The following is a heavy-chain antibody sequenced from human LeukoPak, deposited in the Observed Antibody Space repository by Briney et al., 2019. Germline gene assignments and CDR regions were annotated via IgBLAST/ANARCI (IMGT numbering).Heavy chain of an antibody. CDR2: IYYSGST. J-gene: IGHJ4*02. CDR1: GGSISSYY. V-gene: IGHV4-39*07. CDR3: AKDANPIVVVPAASRGYFDY. Sequence: PSETLSLTCTVSGGSISSYYWGWIRQPPGKGLEWVGSIYYSGSTYYHPSLKSRVTMSVDMSRNQFSLKLSSVTAADTAVYYCAKDANPIVVVPAASRGYFDYWGQGTLVTVSS. D-gene: IGHD2-2*01.